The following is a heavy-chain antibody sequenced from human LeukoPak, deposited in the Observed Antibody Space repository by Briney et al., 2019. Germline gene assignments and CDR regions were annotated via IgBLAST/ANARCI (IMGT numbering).Heavy chain of an antibody. CDR2: IYHSGST. CDR3: ASLTTVVNHPSAEYFQH. D-gene: IGHD4-23*01. J-gene: IGHJ1*01. V-gene: IGHV4-4*02. Sequence: KSSETLSLTCAVSGGSISSSNWWSWVRQPPGKGLEWIGEIYHSGSTNYNPSLKSRVTISVDKSKNQFSLKLSSVTAADTAVYYCASLTTVVNHPSAEYFQHWGQGTLVTVSS. CDR1: GGSISSSNW.